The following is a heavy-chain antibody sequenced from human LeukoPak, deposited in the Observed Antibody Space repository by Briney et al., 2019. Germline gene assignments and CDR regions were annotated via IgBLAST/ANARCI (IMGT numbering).Heavy chain of an antibody. D-gene: IGHD2-15*01. CDR3: AKDIGPRYCSGGSCYWDNDAFDI. V-gene: IGHV3-43D*03. CDR2: LSWDRGST. J-gene: IGHJ3*02. CDR1: GFTVDDFA. Sequence: GGSLRLSCAASGFTVDDFAMHWGRHAPGRGLEGVSLLSWDRGSTYYADSVKGRFTISRDNSKNSLYLQMTSLRAEDTALYYCAKDIGPRYCSGGSCYWDNDAFDIWGQGTMVTVSS.